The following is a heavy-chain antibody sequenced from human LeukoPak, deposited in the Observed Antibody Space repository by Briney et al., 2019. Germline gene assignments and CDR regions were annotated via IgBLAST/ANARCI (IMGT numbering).Heavy chain of an antibody. CDR2: IKSKAHGETI. Sequence: GGSLRLSCAASGFTFRDAWLSWVRQAPRKGLEWLGRIKSKAHGETIDYAAPVKGRFTISRDDSKNTLYLEMNSLRTEDTAVYYCTTVWGGDWGQGTLVTVSS. J-gene: IGHJ1*01. V-gene: IGHV3-15*01. CDR1: GFTFRDAW. D-gene: IGHD7-27*01. CDR3: TTVWGGD.